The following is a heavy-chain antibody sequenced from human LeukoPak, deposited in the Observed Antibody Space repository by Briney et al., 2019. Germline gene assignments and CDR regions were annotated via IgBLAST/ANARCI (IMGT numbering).Heavy chain of an antibody. Sequence: SETLSLTCTVPDDSISDYYRGWIRQPPGKGLEWIGYFHNSGTSTYNPSLKSRVTISADTSKNQFSLKLNSLTTADTAVYYCTRGAGWLVDYWGQGILVTVSS. CDR2: FHNSGTS. CDR3: TRGAGWLVDY. D-gene: IGHD5-12*01. J-gene: IGHJ4*02. CDR1: DDSISDYY. V-gene: IGHV4-59*01.